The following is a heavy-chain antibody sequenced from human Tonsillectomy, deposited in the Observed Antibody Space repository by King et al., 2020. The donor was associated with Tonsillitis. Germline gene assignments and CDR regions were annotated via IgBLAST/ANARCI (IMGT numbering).Heavy chain of an antibody. D-gene: IGHD5-18*01. CDR3: AYASGYTYGYDF. Sequence: EQLVQSGAEVKKPGASVKVSCRASGHTFTDYSMHWVRQAPGQGLEWMGWINPNSGGTNYGQKFQGRVTMTRDTSISTAYMELRRLRSDDTAVYYCAYASGYTYGYDFWGQGTLVTVSS. CDR1: GHTFTDYS. CDR2: INPNSGGT. J-gene: IGHJ4*02. V-gene: IGHV1-2*02.